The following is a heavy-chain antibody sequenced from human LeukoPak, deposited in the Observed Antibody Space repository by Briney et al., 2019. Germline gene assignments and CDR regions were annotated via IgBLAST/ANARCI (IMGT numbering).Heavy chain of an antibody. D-gene: IGHD5-12*01. V-gene: IGHV3-23*01. CDR2: ISGSGGTT. CDR3: AKDPYRASSGLVDY. CDR1: GFTFSVAA. Sequence: GGSLRLSCAASGFTFSVAAMTWVRQAPGKGLEWVSSISGSGGTTYYADSVKGRFTISRDNSKNTLYLQMSSLRAEDTAVYYCAKDPYRASSGLVDYWGQGTLVTVSS. J-gene: IGHJ4*02.